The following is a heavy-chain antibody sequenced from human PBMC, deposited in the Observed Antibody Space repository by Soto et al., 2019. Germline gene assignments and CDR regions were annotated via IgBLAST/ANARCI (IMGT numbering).Heavy chain of an antibody. V-gene: IGHV4-39*01. J-gene: IGHJ4*02. CDR1: GGSISSSSYY. D-gene: IGHD2-2*01. CDR3: VRGVESHTMGDIVVVPAAISSRYYFDY. CDR2: IYYSGST. Sequence: SETLSLTCTVSGGSISSSSYYWGWIRQPPGKGLEWIGSIYYSGSTYYNPSLKSRVTISVDTSKNQFSLKLSSVTAADTAVYYCVRGVESHTMGDIVVVPAAISSRYYFDYWGQGTLVTVSS.